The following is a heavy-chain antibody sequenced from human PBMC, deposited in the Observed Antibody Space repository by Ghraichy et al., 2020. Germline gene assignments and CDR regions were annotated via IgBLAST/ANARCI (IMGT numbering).Heavy chain of an antibody. J-gene: IGHJ6*02. V-gene: IGHV1-69*06. CDR2: IIPIFGTA. D-gene: IGHD2-2*02. CDR1: GGTFSSYA. CDR3: ARTIGYCSSTSCYTEGFYYYYGMDV. Sequence: SVKVSCKASGGTFSSYAISWVRQAPGQGLEWMGGIIPIFGTANYAQKFQGRVTITADKSTSTAYMELSSLRSEDTAVYYCARTIGYCSSTSCYTEGFYYYYGMDVWGQGTTVTVSS.